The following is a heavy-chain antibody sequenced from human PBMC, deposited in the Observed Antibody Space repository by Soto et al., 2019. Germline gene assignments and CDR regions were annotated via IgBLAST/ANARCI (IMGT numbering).Heavy chain of an antibody. Sequence: SATLSLTCTVSGGSISSYYWSWIRQPPGKGLEWIGYIYYSGSTNYNPSLKSRVTISVDTSKNQFSLKLSSVTAADTAVYYCARTKYYYDSSGPVDYWGQGTLVTVSS. CDR2: IYYSGST. CDR1: GGSISSYY. D-gene: IGHD3-22*01. V-gene: IGHV4-59*01. J-gene: IGHJ4*02. CDR3: ARTKYYYDSSGPVDY.